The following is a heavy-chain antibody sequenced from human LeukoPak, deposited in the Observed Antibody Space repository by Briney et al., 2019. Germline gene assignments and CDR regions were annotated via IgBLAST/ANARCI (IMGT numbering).Heavy chain of an antibody. CDR1: GYTFTSYD. Sequence: ASVKVSCKASGYTFTSYDINWVRQATGQGLEWMGWMNPNSGNTGYAQKFQGRVTMTRNTSISTAYMELSSLRSEDTAVYYSARGIKYSSRRNYFDYWGQGTLVTVSS. D-gene: IGHD6-6*01. CDR3: ARGIKYSSRRNYFDY. J-gene: IGHJ4*02. CDR2: MNPNSGNT. V-gene: IGHV1-8*01.